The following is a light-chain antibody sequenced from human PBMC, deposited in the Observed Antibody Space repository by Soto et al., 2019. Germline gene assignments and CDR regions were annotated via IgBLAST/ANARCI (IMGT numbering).Light chain of an antibody. V-gene: IGLV2-8*01. J-gene: IGLJ2*01. Sequence: QSALTQPPSASGSPGQSVTISCTGTSSDVGGYNYVSWYQQHPGKAPKVMIYEVSKRPSGVPDRFSGSKSGNTASLTVSGLQDEDEADYYCASYGGSNNLLFGGGTKLTVL. CDR2: EVS. CDR1: SSDVGGYNY. CDR3: ASYGGSNNLL.